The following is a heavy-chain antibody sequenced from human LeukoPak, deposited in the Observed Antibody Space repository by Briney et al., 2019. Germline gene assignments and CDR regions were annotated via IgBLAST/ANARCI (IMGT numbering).Heavy chain of an antibody. J-gene: IGHJ4*02. CDR1: GFTFSDYA. CDR3: VSFYETY. V-gene: IGHV3-9*01. CDR2: ISWNSGSI. Sequence: GGSLRLSCAASGFTFSDYAMHWVRQAPGKGLEWVSGISWNSGSIGYADSVKGRFTISRDNAKNTVYLQMNSLRAEDTAVYYCVSFYETYWGRGTLVTVSS. D-gene: IGHD2/OR15-2a*01.